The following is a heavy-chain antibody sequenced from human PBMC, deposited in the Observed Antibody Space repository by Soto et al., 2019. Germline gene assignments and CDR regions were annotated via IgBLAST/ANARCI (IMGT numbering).Heavy chain of an antibody. CDR3: ARRKSSSWYFDY. V-gene: IGHV4-59*08. D-gene: IGHD6-13*01. CDR1: GGSISSYY. Sequence: SETLSLTCTVSGGSISSYYWSWIRQPPGKGLEWIGYIYYSGSTNYNPSLKSRVTISVDTSKNQFSLKLSSVTAADTAVYYCARRKSSSWYFDYWGQGTLVTVSS. CDR2: IYYSGST. J-gene: IGHJ4*02.